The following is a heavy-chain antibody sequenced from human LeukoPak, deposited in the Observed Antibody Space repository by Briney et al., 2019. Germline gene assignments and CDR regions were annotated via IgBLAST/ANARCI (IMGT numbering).Heavy chain of an antibody. D-gene: IGHD4-17*01. CDR1: GFTFSTYN. CDR3: ARGRDYALDY. Sequence: GGSLRLSCAASGFTFSTYNMNWVRQAPGKGLVWVSQINPDGSGTYSADSVKGRFTISRDNAKNTLYLQMNSLRAEDTAVYYCARGRDYALDYWGQGTLVTVSS. CDR2: INPDGSGT. J-gene: IGHJ4*02. V-gene: IGHV3-74*01.